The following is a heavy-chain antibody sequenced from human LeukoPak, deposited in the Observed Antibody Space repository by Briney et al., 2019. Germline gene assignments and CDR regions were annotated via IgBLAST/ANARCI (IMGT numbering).Heavy chain of an antibody. CDR3: ARDTVARYSSSSADY. CDR2: IKSDGSGA. CDR1: GFTFSSSW. J-gene: IGHJ4*02. Sequence: PGGSLRLSCAASGFTFSSSWMHWVRQAPGKGLVWVSRIKSDGSGATYADSVKGRFTISRDNAKNTLYLQMNSLRAEDTAVYYCARDTVARYSSSSADYWGQGTLVTVSS. V-gene: IGHV3-74*03. D-gene: IGHD6-6*01.